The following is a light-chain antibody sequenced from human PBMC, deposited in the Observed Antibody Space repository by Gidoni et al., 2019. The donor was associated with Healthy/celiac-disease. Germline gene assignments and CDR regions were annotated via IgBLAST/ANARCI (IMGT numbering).Light chain of an antibody. CDR2: AAS. Sequence: DIQMTPSPSSLSASVGDRVTITCRASQSISSYFNWYQQKPVKAPKLLIYAASSLQSGVPSRFSGSGSWTDFTLTISRLQPEDFATYYCQQSYSTPRTFGQGTKVEIK. J-gene: IGKJ1*01. CDR1: QSISSY. CDR3: QQSYSTPRT. V-gene: IGKV1-39*01.